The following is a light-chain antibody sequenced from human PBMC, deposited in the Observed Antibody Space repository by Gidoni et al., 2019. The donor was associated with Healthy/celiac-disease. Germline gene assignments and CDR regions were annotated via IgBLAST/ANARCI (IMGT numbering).Light chain of an antibody. V-gene: IGKV1-39*01. CDR1: QSISSY. CDR2: AAS. Sequence: DIQMTQSPSSLSASVGDGVTITCRASQSISSYLNWYQQKPGKAPKLLIYAASSLQSGVPSRFSGSGSGTDFTLTISSLQPEDFATYYCQQSYSTPRRTFGQGTKVEIK. CDR3: QQSYSTPRRT. J-gene: IGKJ1*01.